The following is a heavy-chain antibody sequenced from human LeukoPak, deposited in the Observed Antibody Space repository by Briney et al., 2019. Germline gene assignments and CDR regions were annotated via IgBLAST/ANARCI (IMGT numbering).Heavy chain of an antibody. CDR2: IRYDGSNK. CDR1: GFTFSSYG. CDR3: ARHNVRGVILKRAEYFQH. V-gene: IGHV3-30*02. D-gene: IGHD3-10*02. J-gene: IGHJ1*01. Sequence: GGSLRLSCAASGFTFSSYGMHWVRQAPGKGLEWVAFIRYDGSNKYYADSVKGRLTISRDNAKNSLYLQMNSLRAEDTAVYYCARHNVRGVILKRAEYFQHWGQGTLVTVSS.